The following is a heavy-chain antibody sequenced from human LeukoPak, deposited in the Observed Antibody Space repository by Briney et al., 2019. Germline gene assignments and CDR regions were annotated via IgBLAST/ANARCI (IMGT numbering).Heavy chain of an antibody. CDR2: INHSGST. D-gene: IGHD2-2*01. CDR3: ARGPPEYCSSTSCYGLDY. Sequence: SETLSLTCAVYGGSFRGYYWSWIRQPPGKGLEWIGEINHSGSTNYNPSLKSRVTISVDTSKNQFSLKLSSVTAADTAVYYCARGPPEYCSSTSCYGLDYWGQGTLVTVSS. J-gene: IGHJ4*02. CDR1: GGSFRGYY. V-gene: IGHV4-34*01.